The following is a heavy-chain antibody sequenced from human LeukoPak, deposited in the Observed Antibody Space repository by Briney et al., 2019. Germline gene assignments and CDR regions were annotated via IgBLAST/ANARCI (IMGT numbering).Heavy chain of an antibody. V-gene: IGHV3-64D*06. J-gene: IGHJ4*02. CDR3: VKDLRSDFMGVLSRYLSY. D-gene: IGHD2/OR15-2a*01. Sequence: GGSLRLSCSASGFTFNSFAIHWVRQAPGKGLEYVSVISGNGGSTYYADSVKGRFTISRDNSKNTVYLQMNSLRTEDTAVYLCVKDLRSDFMGVLSRYLSYWGQGTLVTVSS. CDR2: ISGNGGST. CDR1: GFTFNSFA.